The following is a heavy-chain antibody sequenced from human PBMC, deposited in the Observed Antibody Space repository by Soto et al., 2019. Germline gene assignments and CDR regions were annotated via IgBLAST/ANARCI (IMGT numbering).Heavy chain of an antibody. CDR2: IFYSGST. J-gene: IGHJ6*02. CDR1: GGSISSGGYS. D-gene: IGHD2-15*01. V-gene: IGHV4-30-2*03. Sequence: SETLYLTCAVSGGSISSGGYSWSWIRQPPGKGLEWIGSIFYSGSTYYNPSLKSRVTISVDTSKNQFSLKLSSVTAADTAVYYCARHLTYCSAGSCYSDFPYYGMDVWGQGTTVTVSS. CDR3: ARHLTYCSAGSCYSDFPYYGMDV.